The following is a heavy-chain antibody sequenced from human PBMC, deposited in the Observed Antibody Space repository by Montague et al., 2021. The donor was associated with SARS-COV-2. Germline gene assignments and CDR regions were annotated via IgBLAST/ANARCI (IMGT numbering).Heavy chain of an antibody. V-gene: IGHV4-61*02. J-gene: IGHJ5*02. CDR1: GGYISSGSYY. Sequence: TLSLTCTVSGGYISSGSYYWSWIRQPAGRGMEWIGRIYASGSTKYNPSLKGRVTISVDTSKNQFSLKVSSVTAADTAVYYCARDLSSSWSYWFDPWGQGTRVTVSS. CDR3: ARDLSSSWSYWFDP. CDR2: IYASGST. D-gene: IGHD6-13*01.